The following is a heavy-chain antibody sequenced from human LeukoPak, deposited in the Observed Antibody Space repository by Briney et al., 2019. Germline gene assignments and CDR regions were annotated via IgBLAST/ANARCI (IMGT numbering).Heavy chain of an antibody. CDR3: ARAEGSGSSFDY. J-gene: IGHJ4*02. V-gene: IGHV3-21*01. CDR2: ISSSSTYI. Sequence: GSLRLSCAASGFTFRSYEMNWVRRAPGKGLEWVSSISSSSTYIYYADSVKGRFTISRDNPKNSLYLQMNSLRVEDTAVYYCARAEGSGSSFDYWGQGTLVTVSS. D-gene: IGHD3-10*01. CDR1: GFTFRSYE.